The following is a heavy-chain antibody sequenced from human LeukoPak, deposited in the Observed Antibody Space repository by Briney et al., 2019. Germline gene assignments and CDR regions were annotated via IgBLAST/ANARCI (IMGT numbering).Heavy chain of an antibody. CDR1: GFTFSSYA. Sequence: GGSLRLSCAASGFTFSSYAMSWVRQAPEKGLEWVSAISGSGGSTYYADSVKGRFTISRDNSKNTLYLQMNSLRAEDTAVYYCGRVGCTGGNCKPYAYYATDVWGQGTTVTVSS. CDR3: GRVGCTGGNCKPYAYYATDV. CDR2: ISGSGGST. D-gene: IGHD2-15*01. J-gene: IGHJ6*02. V-gene: IGHV3-23*01.